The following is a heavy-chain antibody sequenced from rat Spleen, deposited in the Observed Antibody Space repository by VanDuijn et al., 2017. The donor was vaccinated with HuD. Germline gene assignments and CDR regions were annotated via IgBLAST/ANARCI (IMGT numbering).Heavy chain of an antibody. CDR2: INKDSSII. Sequence: EVKLVESGGGLVQPGRSLKLSCAASGFNFNDYWMGWVRQAPGKGLEWIGEINKDSSIIKYNPSLKDKITISRDNAKSTLYLQMDSLRSGDTATYYCARLTTAFDYWGQGVMVTVSS. CDR3: ARLTTAFDY. V-gene: IGHV4-2*01. J-gene: IGHJ2*01. D-gene: IGHD1-10*01. CDR1: GFNFNDYW.